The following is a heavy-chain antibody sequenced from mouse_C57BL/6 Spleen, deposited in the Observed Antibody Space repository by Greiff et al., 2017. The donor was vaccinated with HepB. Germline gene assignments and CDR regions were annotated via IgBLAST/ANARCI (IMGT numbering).Heavy chain of an antibody. D-gene: IGHD2-4*01. CDR1: GFSFNTYA. CDR3: VRQGGGYDYDYYYAMDY. J-gene: IGHJ4*01. Sequence: EVQRVESGGGLVQPKGSLKLSCAASGFSFNTYAMNWVRQAPGKGLEWVARIRSKSNNYATYYADSVKDRFTISRDDSESMLYLQMNNLKTEDTAMYYCVRQGGGYDYDYYYAMDYWGQGTSVTVSS. V-gene: IGHV10-1*01. CDR2: IRSKSNNYAT.